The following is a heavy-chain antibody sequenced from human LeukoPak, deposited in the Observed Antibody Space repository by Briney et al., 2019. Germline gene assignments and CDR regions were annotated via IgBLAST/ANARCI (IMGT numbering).Heavy chain of an antibody. CDR1: GYTFTDYG. CDR3: ARDPTATFYNILTGYSPFDY. CDR2: IHPYTGKT. D-gene: IGHD3-9*01. V-gene: IGHV1-18*01. Sequence: ASVKVSCKAAGYTFTDYGINWVRQAPGQGLEWMGWIHPYTGKTNYAQSVQGRVTLTTSTSTSTAYMEMRSLRSDDTAVYYCARDPTATFYNILTGYSPFDYRGQGTLVTVS. J-gene: IGHJ4*02.